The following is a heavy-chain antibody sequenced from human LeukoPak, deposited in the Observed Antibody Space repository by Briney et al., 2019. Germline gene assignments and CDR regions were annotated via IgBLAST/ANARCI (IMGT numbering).Heavy chain of an antibody. CDR1: GGSISNYY. CDR2: IDYNGST. D-gene: IGHD3-9*01. V-gene: IGHV4-59*01. J-gene: IGHJ4*02. Sequence: SETLSLTCSVAGGSISNYYWSWIRQSPGKGLEWIGYIDYNGSTNYNPSLKSRVTISVDTPKNQFSLQLSSVTAADTAVYYCAKNLAYYDILTGYYPTNFDYWGQGTLVTVSS. CDR3: AKNLAYYDILTGYYPTNFDY.